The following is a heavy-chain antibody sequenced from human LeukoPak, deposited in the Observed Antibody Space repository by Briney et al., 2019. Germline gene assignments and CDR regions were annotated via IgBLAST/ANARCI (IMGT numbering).Heavy chain of an antibody. J-gene: IGHJ4*02. Sequence: PGGSLRLSCTASGFTVSSNYMSWVRQAPGKGLEWVSVIYSGGSTYYADSVKGRFTISRDNSKNTLYLQMNSLTVEDTAVYFCARRGWSETYFDSWGQGTLVTVSS. CDR2: IYSGGST. CDR3: ARRGWSETYFDS. D-gene: IGHD6-19*01. CDR1: GFTVSSNY. V-gene: IGHV3-66*01.